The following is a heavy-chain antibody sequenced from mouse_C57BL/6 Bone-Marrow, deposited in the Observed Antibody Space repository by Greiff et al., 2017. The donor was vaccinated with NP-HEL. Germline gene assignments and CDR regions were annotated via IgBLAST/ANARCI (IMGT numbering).Heavy chain of an antibody. Sequence: QVQLQQSGAELVKPGASVKMSCKASGYTFTSYWITWVKQRPGQGLEWIGDNYPGSGSTNYNEKFKSKATLTVDTSSSTAYMQLSSLTSEDSAVYYCARDGYDYDEGYYFDYWGQGTTLTVSS. J-gene: IGHJ2*01. CDR2: NYPGSGST. CDR1: GYTFTSYW. V-gene: IGHV1-55*01. CDR3: ARDGYDYDEGYYFDY. D-gene: IGHD2-4*01.